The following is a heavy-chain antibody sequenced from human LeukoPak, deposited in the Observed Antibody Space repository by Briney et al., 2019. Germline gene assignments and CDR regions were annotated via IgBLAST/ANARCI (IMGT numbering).Heavy chain of an antibody. CDR2: IKQDGSEK. J-gene: IGHJ4*02. Sequence: SLRLSWAASGCTFSSYWMSWVSQAPGKGLEWVANIKQDGSEKYYVDSVKGRFTISRDNAKNSLYLQMNSLRAEDTAVYYCARDLRGVIKPLDYWGQGTLVIGSS. D-gene: IGHD3-10*01. CDR3: ARDLRGVIKPLDY. CDR1: GCTFSSYW. V-gene: IGHV3-7*01.